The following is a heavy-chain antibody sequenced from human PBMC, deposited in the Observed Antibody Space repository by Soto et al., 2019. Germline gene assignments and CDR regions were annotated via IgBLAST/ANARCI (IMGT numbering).Heavy chain of an antibody. Sequence: PWWSLRLSCATSGFTFSDHAMHWVRQGPGEGLEWVSGIRGDFVTTPYADSVKGRFTISRDNSQNTLYLHMNSLRAEDTARYYCVKEGKMGVEGFDFWGQGTLVTVSS. CDR2: IRGDFVTT. CDR1: GFTFSDHA. D-gene: IGHD1-26*01. V-gene: IGHV3-23*01. CDR3: VKEGKMGVEGFDF. J-gene: IGHJ4*02.